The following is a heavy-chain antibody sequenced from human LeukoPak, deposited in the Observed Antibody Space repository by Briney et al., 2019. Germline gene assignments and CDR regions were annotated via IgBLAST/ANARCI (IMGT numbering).Heavy chain of an antibody. V-gene: IGHV1-58*02. CDR1: GFTFTSSA. D-gene: IGHD1-7*01. J-gene: IGHJ5*02. CDR2: IVVGSGNT. Sequence: SVKVSCKASGFTFTSSAMQWVRQARGQRLEWIGWIVVGSGNTNYAQKFQERVTITRDMSTSTAYMELSSLRSEDTAVYYCATYGITGTIVDPWGQGTLVTVSS. CDR3: ATYGITGTIVDP.